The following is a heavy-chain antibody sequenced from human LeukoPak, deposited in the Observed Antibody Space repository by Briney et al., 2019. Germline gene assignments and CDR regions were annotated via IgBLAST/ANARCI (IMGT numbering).Heavy chain of an antibody. CDR2: ISGSGGST. CDR1: GFTFSNYA. V-gene: IGHV3-23*01. CDR3: AKSIGYSYGYELDY. J-gene: IGHJ4*02. D-gene: IGHD5-18*01. Sequence: PGGSLRLSCAASGFTFSNYAMNWVRQAPGKGLECVSGISGSGGSTYLADSVKGRFTISRDNSKNTVYLQMNGLRAEDTAIYYCAKSIGYSYGYELDYWGQGILVTVSS.